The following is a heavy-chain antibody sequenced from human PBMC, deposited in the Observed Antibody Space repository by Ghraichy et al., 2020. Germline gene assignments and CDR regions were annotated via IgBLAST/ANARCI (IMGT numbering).Heavy chain of an antibody. J-gene: IGHJ4*02. D-gene: IGHD6-19*01. Sequence: GGSLRLSCAASGFTFSSYGMHWVRQAPGKGLEWVAFIRYDGSNKYYADSVKGRFTISRDDSKNTLYMQMNSLRAEDTAVYHCAKGHLRYSSGFNSFDYWGQGTLVTVSS. CDR3: AKGHLRYSSGFNSFDY. V-gene: IGHV3-30*02. CDR1: GFTFSSYG. CDR2: IRYDGSNK.